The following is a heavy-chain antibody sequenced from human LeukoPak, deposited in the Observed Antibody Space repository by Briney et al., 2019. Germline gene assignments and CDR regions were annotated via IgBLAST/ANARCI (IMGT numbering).Heavy chain of an antibody. Sequence: GGSLRLSCVASGFTFSTYGMSWVRQAPGKGLEWVAAVSSTGSGTYYPDSLKGRFITSRDNSQNTVFLQMNSLRPEDTAFYFCAKDGPLLWFGPTDAWGQGILVTVSS. CDR1: GFTFSTYG. D-gene: IGHD3-10*01. J-gene: IGHJ5*02. CDR2: VSSTGSGT. V-gene: IGHV3-23*01. CDR3: AKDGPLLWFGPTDA.